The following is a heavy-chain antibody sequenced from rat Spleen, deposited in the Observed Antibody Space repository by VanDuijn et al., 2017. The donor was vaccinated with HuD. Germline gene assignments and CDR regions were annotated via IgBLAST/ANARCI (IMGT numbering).Heavy chain of an antibody. J-gene: IGHJ2*01. V-gene: IGHV2-47*01. CDR3: ARRGQQRTGYYFDY. CDR1: GLSLTSNS. D-gene: IGHD5-1*01. Sequence: QVQLKESGPGLVQTSQTLSLTCTVSGLSLTSNSVSCIRLPPGKGLEWMGVIWNNGGTDYNSAIKSRLSISRDTSKSQVFLKMNSLHTEDTAMYFCARRGQQRTGYYFDYWGQGVMVTVSS. CDR2: IWNNGGT.